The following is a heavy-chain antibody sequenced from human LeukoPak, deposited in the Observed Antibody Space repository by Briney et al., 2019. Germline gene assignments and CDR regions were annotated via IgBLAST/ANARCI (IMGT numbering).Heavy chain of an antibody. CDR2: ISSNGGST. Sequence: GGSLRLSCSASGFTFSSYAMHWVRQAPGKGLEYVSSISSNGGSTYYADSVKGRFTISRDNSKNTLFLQMSSLRTEDTAVYYCASPYSGYDYNFDHWGQGTLVTASS. D-gene: IGHD5-12*01. CDR1: GFTFSSYA. V-gene: IGHV3-64D*06. CDR3: ASPYSGYDYNFDH. J-gene: IGHJ4*02.